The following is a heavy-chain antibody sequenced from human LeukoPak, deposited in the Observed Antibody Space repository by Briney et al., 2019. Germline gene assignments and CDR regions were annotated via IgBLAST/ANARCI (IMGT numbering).Heavy chain of an antibody. J-gene: IGHJ4*02. CDR1: GGTFSSYA. V-gene: IGHV1-69*06. Sequence: SVKVSCKASGGTFSSYAISWVRQAPGQGLEWMGGIIPIFGTANYAQKSQGRVTITADKSTSTAYMELSSLRSEDTAVYYCARVTGYMIEDYFDYWGQGILVTVSS. CDR3: ARVTGYMIEDYFDY. D-gene: IGHD3-9*01. CDR2: IIPIFGTA.